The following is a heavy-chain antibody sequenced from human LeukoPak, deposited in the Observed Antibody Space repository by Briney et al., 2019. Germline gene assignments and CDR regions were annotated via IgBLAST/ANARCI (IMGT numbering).Heavy chain of an antibody. D-gene: IGHD1-26*01. Sequence: PSETLSLTCAVYGGSFSGYYWSWIRQPPGKGLEWIGEINHSGRTNYNPSLKSRVTISVDTSKNQFSLKLSSVTAADTAVYYCASGSYHTPVDYWGQGTLVTVSS. CDR2: INHSGRT. V-gene: IGHV4-34*01. CDR3: ASGSYHTPVDY. CDR1: GGSFSGYY. J-gene: IGHJ4*02.